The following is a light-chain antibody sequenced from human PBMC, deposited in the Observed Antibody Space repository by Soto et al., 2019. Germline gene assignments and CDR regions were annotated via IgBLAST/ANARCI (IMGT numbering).Light chain of an antibody. CDR2: DAS. CDR1: QSVSSSY. Sequence: EIVLTQSPGTLSLSPGERATLSCRASQSVSSSYLAWYQQIPGQAPRLLIDDASSRATAIADRFSGCGSGTDVTLTIIRLSHVDFAVYYGQQYGCAVTFGAGNKVDIK. V-gene: IGKV3-20*01. J-gene: IGKJ4*01. CDR3: QQYGCAVT.